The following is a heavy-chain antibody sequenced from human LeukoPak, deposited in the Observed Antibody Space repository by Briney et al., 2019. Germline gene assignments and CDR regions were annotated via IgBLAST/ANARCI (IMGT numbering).Heavy chain of an antibody. J-gene: IGHJ3*02. V-gene: IGHV3-7*01. Sequence: GGSLRLSCAASGFSFNAYWMTWVRQAPGKGLEWVANIKEDGSEKYYVDSVRGRFTISRDNGKNSVSLQMNSLRVEDTAVYYCAKDYPSTFDIWGQGTMVTVSS. CDR3: AKDYPSTFDI. CDR1: GFSFNAYW. CDR2: IKEDGSEK.